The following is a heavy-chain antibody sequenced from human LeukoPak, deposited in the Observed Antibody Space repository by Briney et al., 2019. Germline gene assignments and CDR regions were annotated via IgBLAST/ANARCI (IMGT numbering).Heavy chain of an antibody. J-gene: IGHJ4*02. CDR2: INHSGST. D-gene: IGHD4-17*01. Sequence: SETLSLTCAVYGGSFSGYYWSWIRQPPGKGLEWIGEINHSGSTNYNPSLKSRVTISVDTSKNQFSLKLSSVTAADTAVYYCARLDYGDYADYWGQGTLVTVSS. CDR1: GGSFSGYY. CDR3: ARLDYGDYADY. V-gene: IGHV4-34*01.